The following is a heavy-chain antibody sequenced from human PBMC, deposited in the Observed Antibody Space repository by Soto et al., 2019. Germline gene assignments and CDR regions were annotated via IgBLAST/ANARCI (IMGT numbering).Heavy chain of an antibody. J-gene: IGHJ6*02. Sequence: SETLSLTCAVYGGSFSGYYWSWIRQPPGKGLEWIGEINHSGSTNYNPSLKSRVTISVDTSKNQLSLKLSSVTAADTAVYYCARHEEQPVGGMDVWGQGTTVTVYS. CDR2: INHSGST. V-gene: IGHV4-34*01. D-gene: IGHD6-6*01. CDR3: ARHEEQPVGGMDV. CDR1: GGSFSGYY.